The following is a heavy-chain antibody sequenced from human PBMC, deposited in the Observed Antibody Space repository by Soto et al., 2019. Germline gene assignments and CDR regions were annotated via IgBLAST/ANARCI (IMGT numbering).Heavy chain of an antibody. D-gene: IGHD3-22*01. J-gene: IGHJ5*02. V-gene: IGHV3-33*01. CDR2: IWYDGSNK. CDR3: ARVSSFVSSGGFDP. CDR1: GFTFSSNG. Sequence: QVHLVESGGGVVQPGRSLRLSCAASGFTFSSNGMHWVRQDPGKGLEWGAVIWYDGSNKDYADCVKGRFTISRDNSKNRLYLQINSLRAEDTAVYYCARVSSFVSSGGFDPWGQGTLVSVSS.